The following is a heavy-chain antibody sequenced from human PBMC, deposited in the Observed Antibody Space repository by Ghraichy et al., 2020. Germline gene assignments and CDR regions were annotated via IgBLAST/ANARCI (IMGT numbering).Heavy chain of an antibody. V-gene: IGHV3-21*01. CDR1: GFTFSSYS. D-gene: IGHD1-1*01. CDR2: ISSSSSYI. Sequence: GGSLRLTCAASGFTFSSYSMNWVRQAPGKGLEWVSTISSSSSYIYYADSVKGRFTISRDNAKNSLYLQMNSLRAEDTAVYYCARGDVEMRHYYGMDVWGQGTTVTVSS. CDR3: ARGDVEMRHYYGMDV. J-gene: IGHJ6*02.